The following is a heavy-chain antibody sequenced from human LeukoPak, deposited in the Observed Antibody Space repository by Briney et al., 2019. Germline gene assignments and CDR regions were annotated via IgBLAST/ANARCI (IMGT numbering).Heavy chain of an antibody. Sequence: HTGGSLRLSCAASGFTLSNYAMSWVRQAPGKGLAWVSSISSIGTSTYYADSVKGRFTISRDNSKNTLYLQMNSLRAEDTAVYYCAKDSDGSGSYSFDYWGQGTLVTVSS. J-gene: IGHJ4*02. CDR1: GFTLSNYA. CDR2: ISSIGTST. V-gene: IGHV3-23*01. D-gene: IGHD3-10*01. CDR3: AKDSDGSGSYSFDY.